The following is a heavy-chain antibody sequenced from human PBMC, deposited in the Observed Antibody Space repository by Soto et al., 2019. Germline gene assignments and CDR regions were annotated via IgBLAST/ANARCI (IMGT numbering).Heavy chain of an antibody. CDR1: GGSISPYY. Sequence: QVQLQESGPGLAKPSETLSLTCTVSGGSISPYYWNWIRQPPGKGLEWIGFIYYSGSTNYNPSLKSRVTISVDASKTQFSLQLSSVTAADTAVYYCARLNYGDYVVDYWGQGTLVTVSS. J-gene: IGHJ4*02. V-gene: IGHV4-59*08. CDR3: ARLNYGDYVVDY. D-gene: IGHD4-17*01. CDR2: IYYSGST.